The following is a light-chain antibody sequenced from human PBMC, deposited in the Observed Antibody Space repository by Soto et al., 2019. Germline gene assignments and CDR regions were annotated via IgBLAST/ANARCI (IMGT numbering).Light chain of an antibody. Sequence: IVGTQSQVTPVASPGQSATLXCRASQVLGTNLAWYQQKPGQSPTLLIYGIYIRATGVPVRFTGSGSGTEFTLTITSLQSEDFATYYGQQYNYWPPITFGQGTRLEIK. J-gene: IGKJ5*01. CDR3: QQYNYWPPIT. CDR1: QVLGTN. CDR2: GIY. V-gene: IGKV3-15*01.